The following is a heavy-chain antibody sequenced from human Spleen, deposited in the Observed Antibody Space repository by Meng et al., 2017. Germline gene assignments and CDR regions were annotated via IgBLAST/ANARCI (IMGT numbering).Heavy chain of an antibody. CDR2: INHSGST. V-gene: IGHV4-34*01. CDR3: ARGPTTMAHDFDY. CDR1: GGAFSDYY. D-gene: IGHD4-11*01. J-gene: IGHJ4*02. Sequence: QVQHKTWGGGLLKPSETLSHTCVVSGGAFSDYYWSWIRQPPGKGLDWIGEINHSGSTNYNPSLESRATISVDTSQNNLSLKLSSVTAADSAVYYCARGPTTMAHDFDYWGQGTLVTVSS.